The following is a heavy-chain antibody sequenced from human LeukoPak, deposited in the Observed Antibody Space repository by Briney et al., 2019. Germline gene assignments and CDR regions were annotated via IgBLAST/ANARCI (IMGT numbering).Heavy chain of an antibody. Sequence: GGSLRLSCAASGFTFSSYSMNWVRQAPGKGLEWVSSISSSGSYIYYADSVKGRFNISRDNAKNSLYLQMNSLRAEDTAVYYCARGSCSSTSCYLHDYWGQGTLVTVSS. J-gene: IGHJ4*02. CDR3: ARGSCSSTSCYLHDY. CDR2: ISSSGSYI. D-gene: IGHD2-2*01. V-gene: IGHV3-21*01. CDR1: GFTFSSYS.